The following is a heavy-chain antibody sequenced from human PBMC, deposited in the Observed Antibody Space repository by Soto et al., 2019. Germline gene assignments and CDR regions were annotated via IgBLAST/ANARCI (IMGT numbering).Heavy chain of an antibody. CDR1: GFTFSDYY. V-gene: IGHV3-72*01. CDR3: VRGRNSFDY. J-gene: IGHJ4*02. Sequence: EVQLVDSGGGLVQPGGSLRLSCAVSGFTFSDYYMDWVRQAPGKGLEWVGRSRNKANSYSTVYAASVKGRFTISRDDSKNLLYLQMDSLKTEDTAVYYCVRGRNSFDYWGQGTLVTVSS. CDR2: SRNKANSYST.